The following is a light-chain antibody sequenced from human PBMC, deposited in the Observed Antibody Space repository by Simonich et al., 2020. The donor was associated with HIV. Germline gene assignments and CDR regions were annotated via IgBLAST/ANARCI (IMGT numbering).Light chain of an antibody. J-gene: IGLJ3*02. CDR3: SSYAGSNNQV. Sequence: QSALTQPASVSGSPGQSITISCTETSSDVGGYNYVSWYQQHPGKAPKLMIYEVSKRPSGVPDRFSGSKSGNTASLTVSGLQAEDEADYYCSSYAGSNNQVFGGGTKLTVL. V-gene: IGLV2-8*01. CDR1: SSDVGGYNY. CDR2: EVS.